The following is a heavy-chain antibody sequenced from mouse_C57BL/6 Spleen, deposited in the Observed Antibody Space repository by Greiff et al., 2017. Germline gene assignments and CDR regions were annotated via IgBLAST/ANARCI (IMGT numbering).Heavy chain of an antibody. CDR2: INPNNGGT. V-gene: IGHV1-18*01. CDR1: GYTFTDYN. D-gene: IGHD2-4*01. CDR3: ARRGDYGRSLFDY. Sequence: EVQLQQSGPELVKPGASVKIPCKASGYTFTDYNMDWVKQSHGKSLEWIGDINPNNGGTIYNQKFKGKATLTVDKSSSTAYMQLRSLTSEDTAVYYWARRGDYGRSLFDYWGQGTTLTVSS. J-gene: IGHJ2*01.